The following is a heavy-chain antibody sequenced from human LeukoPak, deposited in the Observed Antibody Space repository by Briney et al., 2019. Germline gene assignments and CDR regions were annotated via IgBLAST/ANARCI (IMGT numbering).Heavy chain of an antibody. CDR3: AIPMVRGVIKVGPYGY. J-gene: IGHJ4*02. CDR1: GFTSSSYA. V-gene: IGHV3-30*04. CDR2: ISYDGSNK. Sequence: PGRSLRLSCAASGFTSSSYAMHWVRQAPGKGLEWVAAISYDGSNKYYADSVKGRFTISRDNSKNTLYLQMNSLRAEDTAVYYCAIPMVRGVIKVGPYGYWGQGTLVTVSS. D-gene: IGHD3-10*01.